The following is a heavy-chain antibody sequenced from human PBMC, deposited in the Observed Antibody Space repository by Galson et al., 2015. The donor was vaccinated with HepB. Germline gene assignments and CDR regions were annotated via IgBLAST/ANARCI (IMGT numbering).Heavy chain of an antibody. CDR3: AREGVGAPYTYYYGLDV. V-gene: IGHV3-21*01. D-gene: IGHD1-26*01. J-gene: IGHJ6*02. CDR1: GFTFSAYS. Sequence: SLRLSCAASGFTFSAYSMSWVCQAPGKGLEWVSSISSNSNYINYVDSVKGRFTISRDNAKNSLYLLMNSLRAEDTAVFYCAREGVGAPYTYYYGLDVWGQGTTVTVSS. CDR2: ISSNSNYI.